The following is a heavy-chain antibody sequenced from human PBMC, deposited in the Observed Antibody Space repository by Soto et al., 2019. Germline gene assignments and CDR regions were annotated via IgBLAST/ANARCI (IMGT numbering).Heavy chain of an antibody. CDR3: ARDHLAPEWELLYNWFDP. V-gene: IGHV3-33*01. J-gene: IGHJ5*02. CDR1: GFTFSSYG. D-gene: IGHD1-26*01. CDR2: IWYDGSNK. Sequence: VQLLESGGGLVQPGGSLRLSCAASGFTFSSYGMHWVRQAPGKGLEWVAVIWYDGSNKYYADSVKGRFTISRDNSKNTLYLQMNSLRAEDTAVYYCARDHLAPEWELLYNWFDPWGQGTLVTVSS.